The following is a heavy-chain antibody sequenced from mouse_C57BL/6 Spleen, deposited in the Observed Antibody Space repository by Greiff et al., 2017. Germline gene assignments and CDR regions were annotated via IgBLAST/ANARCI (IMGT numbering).Heavy chain of an antibody. CDR2: ISSGSSTI. CDR3: ARPGGSYYFDY. J-gene: IGHJ2*01. V-gene: IGHV5-17*01. D-gene: IGHD1-1*02. CDR1: GFTFSDYG. Sequence: EVKLMESGGGLVKPGGSLKLSCAASGFTFSDYGMHWVRQAPEKGLEWVAYISSGSSTIYYADTVKGRFTISRDNAKNTLFLQMTSLRSEDTAMYYCARPGGSYYFDYWCQGTTLTVSS.